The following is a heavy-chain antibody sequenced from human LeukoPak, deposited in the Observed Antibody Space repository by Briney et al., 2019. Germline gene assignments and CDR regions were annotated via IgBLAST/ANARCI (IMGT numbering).Heavy chain of an antibody. J-gene: IGHJ5*02. Sequence: SETLSLTCTVSGGSISSSSYYWGWIRQPPGKGLEWIGSIYYSGSTYYNPSLKSRVTISVDTSKNQFSLKLSSVTAADTGVYYCAKDGRKVYADETWFDPWGQGTLVTVSS. CDR2: IYYSGST. CDR1: GGSISSSSYY. D-gene: IGHD2-8*01. CDR3: AKDGRKVYADETWFDP. V-gene: IGHV4-39*07.